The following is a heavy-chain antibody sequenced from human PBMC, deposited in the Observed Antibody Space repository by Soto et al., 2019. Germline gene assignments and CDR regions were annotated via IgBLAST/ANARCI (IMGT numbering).Heavy chain of an antibody. V-gene: IGHV3-21*04. Sequence: GGSLRLSCAASGFTFSSYSMNWVRQAPGKGLEWVSSISSSSSYIYYADSVKGRFTISRDNAKNSLYLQMNSLRAEDTAVYYCAKRSSSWYHYYYYMDVWGKGTTVTVSS. D-gene: IGHD6-13*01. CDR2: ISSSSSYI. CDR3: AKRSSSWYHYYYYMDV. CDR1: GFTFSSYS. J-gene: IGHJ6*03.